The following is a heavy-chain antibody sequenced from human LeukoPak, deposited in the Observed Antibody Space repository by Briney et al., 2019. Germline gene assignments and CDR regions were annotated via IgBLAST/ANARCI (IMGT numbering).Heavy chain of an antibody. Sequence: SETLSLTCTVSGGSISSGGYYWSWIRQHPGKGLEWIGYIYYSGSTYYNPSLKSRVTISVDTSKNQFSLKLSSVTAADTAVYYCARVSSSWYYFDYWGQGTLATVSS. CDR1: GGSISSGGYY. J-gene: IGHJ4*02. D-gene: IGHD6-13*01. V-gene: IGHV4-31*03. CDR3: ARVSSSWYYFDY. CDR2: IYYSGST.